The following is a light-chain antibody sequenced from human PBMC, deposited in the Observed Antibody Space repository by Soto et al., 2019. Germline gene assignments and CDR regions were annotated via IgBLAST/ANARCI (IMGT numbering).Light chain of an antibody. CDR3: GSYSDSSRMYV. CDR2: EGS. Sequence: QSALTQPASVSGSPGQSITISCTGTSSDVGSYNLVSWYQQHPGKAPKLMIYEGSKRHSGISNLFSGSKSGNTASLTIYGLPAEDEAEYYCGSYSDSSRMYVFGSGTTLTVL. CDR1: SSDVGSYNL. J-gene: IGLJ1*01. V-gene: IGLV2-23*01.